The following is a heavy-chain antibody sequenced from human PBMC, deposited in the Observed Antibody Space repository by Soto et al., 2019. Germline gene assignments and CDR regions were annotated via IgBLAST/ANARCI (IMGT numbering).Heavy chain of an antibody. J-gene: IGHJ1*01. CDR2: IYSGGST. Sequence: EVQLVESGGGLVQPGGSLRLSCAASGFSVSNNYMSWIRQAPGKGLEWVSAIYSGGSTYYADSVKGRFTISRDNFKNTLSLQMNGLRDDDTAVYYCAIAYGVNWAEYFQHWGQGTLVTVSS. CDR1: GFSVSNNY. CDR3: AIAYGVNWAEYFQH. D-gene: IGHD1-20*01. V-gene: IGHV3-66*01.